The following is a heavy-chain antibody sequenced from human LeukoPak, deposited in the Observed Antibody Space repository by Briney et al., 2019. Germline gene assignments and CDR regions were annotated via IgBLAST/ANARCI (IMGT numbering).Heavy chain of an antibody. CDR3: ARGKGGWFDP. Sequence: SETLSLTCAVYGGSFSGYYWSWIRQPPGKGLEWIGEINHSGSTNYNPSLKSRVTISVDTSKNQFSLKLSSVAAADTAVYYCARGKGGWFDPWAQGTLVTVSS. D-gene: IGHD3-16*01. V-gene: IGHV4-34*01. CDR2: INHSGST. CDR1: GGSFSGYY. J-gene: IGHJ5*02.